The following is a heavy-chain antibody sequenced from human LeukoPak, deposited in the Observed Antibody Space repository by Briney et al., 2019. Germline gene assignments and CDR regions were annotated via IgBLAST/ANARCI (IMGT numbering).Heavy chain of an antibody. CDR3: AKDVGDYVDYFDY. CDR2: ISGSGGNT. D-gene: IGHD4-17*01. J-gene: IGHJ4*02. V-gene: IGHV3-23*01. CDR1: GFTFSSYA. Sequence: GGSLRLSCAASGFTFSSYAMSWVRQAPGKGLEWVSAISGSGGNTYYADSVKGRFTISRDNSKNTLYLQMNSLRAEDTAVYYCAKDVGDYVDYFDYWGQGTLVTVSS.